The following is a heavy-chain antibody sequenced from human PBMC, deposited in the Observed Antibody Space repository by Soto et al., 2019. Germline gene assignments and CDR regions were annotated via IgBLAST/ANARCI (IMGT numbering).Heavy chain of an antibody. CDR2: ISAYNGNT. J-gene: IGHJ5*02. Sequence: ASVKVSCKASGYTFTSYGISWVRQAPGQGLEWMGWISAYNGNTNYAQKLQGRVTMTTDTSTSTAYMELRSLRSDDTAVYYCARDSQGYCRSTSCRYNWFDPWGQGTLVTVSS. V-gene: IGHV1-18*01. CDR1: GYTFTSYG. D-gene: IGHD2-2*01. CDR3: ARDSQGYCRSTSCRYNWFDP.